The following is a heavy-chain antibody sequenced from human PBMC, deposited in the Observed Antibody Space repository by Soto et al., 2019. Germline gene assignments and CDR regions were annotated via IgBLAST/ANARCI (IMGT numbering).Heavy chain of an antibody. CDR1: GVSLRASGMC. V-gene: IGHV2-70*01. CDR3: ARILRSSDSYGMDV. CDR2: IDWDDDK. Sequence: SGPTLVNATQTLTLTCTFAGVSLRASGMCVSWIRQPPGKALEWLALIDWDDDKYYSTSLKTRLTISKDTSKNQVVLTMTNMDHVDTATYYCARILRSSDSYGMDVWGPANTVPV. J-gene: IGHJ6*02. D-gene: IGHD6-25*01.